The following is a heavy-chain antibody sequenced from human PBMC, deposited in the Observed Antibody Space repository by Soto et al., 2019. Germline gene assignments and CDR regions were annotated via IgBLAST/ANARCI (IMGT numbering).Heavy chain of an antibody. Sequence: EVRLLESGGGLVQPGGSLRLSCAASGFTFSTYAMSWVRQAPGKGLEWVAAISGRDGSTYYADSVRGRFTISRDTFKNTLYLQMNSLRAEDTAVYFCAKDRLSGSYHRYFDSWGQGTLVTVSS. D-gene: IGHD1-26*01. CDR2: ISGRDGST. V-gene: IGHV3-23*01. J-gene: IGHJ4*02. CDR3: AKDRLSGSYHRYFDS. CDR1: GFTFSTYA.